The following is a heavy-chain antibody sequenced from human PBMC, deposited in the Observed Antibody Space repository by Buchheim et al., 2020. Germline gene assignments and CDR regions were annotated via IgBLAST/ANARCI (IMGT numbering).Heavy chain of an antibody. V-gene: IGHV4-30-2*01. CDR1: GGSISSGGYS. J-gene: IGHJ5*02. CDR2: IYHSGST. D-gene: IGHD2-2*02. Sequence: QLQLQESGSGLVKPSQTLSLTCAVSGGSISSGGYSWSWIRQPPGKGLEWIGYIYHSGSTYYNPSLKSRVTISVDRSKNQFSLKLSSVTAADTAVYYCASGGGYCSSTSCYNMGWFDPWGRGTL. CDR3: ASGGGYCSSTSCYNMGWFDP.